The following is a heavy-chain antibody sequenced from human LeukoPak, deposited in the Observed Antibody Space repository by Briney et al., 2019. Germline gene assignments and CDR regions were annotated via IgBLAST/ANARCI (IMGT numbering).Heavy chain of an antibody. J-gene: IGHJ5*02. CDR2: IYPGDSDT. V-gene: IGHV5-51*01. CDR3: ARHKLYNWFDP. Sequence: GESLKISFKGSGXSFTSYCIGWVRQMPGKGLEWMGIIYPGDSDTRYSPSFQGQVTISADKSISTAYLQWSSLKASDTAMYYCARHKLYNWFDPWGQGTLVTVSS. CDR1: GXSFTSYC.